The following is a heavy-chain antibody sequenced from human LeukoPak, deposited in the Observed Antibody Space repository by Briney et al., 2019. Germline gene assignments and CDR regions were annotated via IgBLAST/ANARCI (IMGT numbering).Heavy chain of an antibody. Sequence: ASVKVSCKPSGYIFVSYSLTWVRKAPGQGLEWMGWIRVFNGHTDYAQKLQGRLQLTADTSTGTAYMELTGLTSDDSAMYYCARGGGGSPWLYFWGQGTLVTVSS. CDR2: IRVFNGHT. CDR3: ARGGGGSPWLYF. J-gene: IGHJ5*01. CDR1: GYIFVSYS. V-gene: IGHV1-18*01. D-gene: IGHD2-15*01.